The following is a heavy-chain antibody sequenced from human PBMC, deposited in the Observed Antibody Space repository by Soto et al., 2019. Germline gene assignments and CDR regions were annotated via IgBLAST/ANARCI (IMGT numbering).Heavy chain of an antibody. CDR3: AHRRSLGLFDF. V-gene: IGHV2-5*02. J-gene: IGHJ4*02. Sequence: QITLKESGPTLVKPTQTLTLTCTFSGFSLTTSGVGVDWIRQPPGKALEWLALIYWDVDKFYSPSLRSRLTITMDTSRNQVVLTMTNMDPVDTATYYCAHRRSLGLFDFWGQGTLVTVSS. CDR1: GFSLTTSGVG. CDR2: IYWDVDK.